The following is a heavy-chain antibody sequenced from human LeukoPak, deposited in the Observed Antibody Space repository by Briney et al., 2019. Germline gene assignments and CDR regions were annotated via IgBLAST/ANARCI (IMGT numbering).Heavy chain of an antibody. J-gene: IGHJ4*02. Sequence: SETLSLTCSVSGGSISSSSYYWGWIRQPPGKRLEWIGSIYYSGSTYYNPSLRSRVTISVDTSKNQFSLKLSSVTAADTAVYYCAGDSAIVTLFDYWGQGTLVTVSS. CDR3: AGDSAIVTLFDY. CDR1: GGSISSSSYY. V-gene: IGHV4-39*07. CDR2: IYYSGST. D-gene: IGHD5-18*01.